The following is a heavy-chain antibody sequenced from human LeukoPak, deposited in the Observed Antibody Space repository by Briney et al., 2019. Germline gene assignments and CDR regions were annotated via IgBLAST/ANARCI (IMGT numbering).Heavy chain of an antibody. J-gene: IGHJ4*02. V-gene: IGHV3-9*01. CDR3: AKYLSGYYYDSSGSFDY. Sequence: GGSLRLSCAASGFTFDDYAMHWVRQAPGKGLEWVSGISWNSGSIGYADSVKGRFTISRDNAKNSLYLQMNSPRAEDTALYYCAKYLSGYYYDSSGSFDYWGQGTLVTVSS. CDR1: GFTFDDYA. D-gene: IGHD3-22*01. CDR2: ISWNSGSI.